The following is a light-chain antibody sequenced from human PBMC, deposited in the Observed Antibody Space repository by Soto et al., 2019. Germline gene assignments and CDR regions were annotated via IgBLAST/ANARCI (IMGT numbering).Light chain of an antibody. V-gene: IGLV2-23*03. CDR2: EGS. CDR3: CSYAGSSTFFYV. Sequence: QSVLTHPASVSGSPGQSITISGTGTSSDVGSYNLVSWYQQHPGKAPKLMIYEGSKRPSGVSNRSSCSKSGNTASLTLSGLQAEDEADYYCCSYAGSSTFFYVLGTGTKVTV. J-gene: IGLJ1*01. CDR1: SSDVGSYNL.